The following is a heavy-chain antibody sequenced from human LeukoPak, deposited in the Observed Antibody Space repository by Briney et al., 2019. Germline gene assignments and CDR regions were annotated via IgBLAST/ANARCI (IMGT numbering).Heavy chain of an antibody. CDR3: ARDAVAAALNWFDP. J-gene: IGHJ5*02. V-gene: IGHV1-2*02. CDR2: INPNRGGT. CDR1: GYTFTGYC. Sequence: ASVKVSCKASGYTFTGYCMHWVRQAPGQGLEWMGWINPNRGGTNYAQKFQGRVTMTRDTSISTAYMELSRLRSDDTAVYYCARDAVAAALNWFDPWGQGTLVTVSS. D-gene: IGHD6-13*01.